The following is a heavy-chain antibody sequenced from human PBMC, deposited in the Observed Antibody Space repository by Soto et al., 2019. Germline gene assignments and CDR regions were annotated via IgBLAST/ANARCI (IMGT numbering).Heavy chain of an antibody. D-gene: IGHD3-10*01. Sequence: ASVKVSCKASGYTFTSYAMHWVRQAPGQRLEWMGWINAGNGNTKYSQKFQGRVTITRDTSASTAYMELSSLRSEDTAVYYCARALRGGYPADQPPKTQFHYYGMAVRGQGTSVPVSS. CDR2: INAGNGNT. CDR3: ARALRGGYPADQPPKTQFHYYGMAV. V-gene: IGHV1-3*01. CDR1: GYTFTSYA. J-gene: IGHJ6*02.